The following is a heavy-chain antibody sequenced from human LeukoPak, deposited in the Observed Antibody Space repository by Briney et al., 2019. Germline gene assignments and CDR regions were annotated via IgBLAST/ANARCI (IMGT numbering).Heavy chain of an antibody. CDR2: IIPIFGTA. CDR3: ARGRTGRGYSYGYGENWFDP. CDR1: GGTFSSYA. J-gene: IGHJ5*02. D-gene: IGHD5-18*01. V-gene: IGHV1-69*13. Sequence: ASVKVSCKASGGTFSSYAISWVRQAPGQGLEWMGGIIPIFGTANYAQKFQGRVTITADESTSTAYMELSSLRSEDTAVYYRARGRTGRGYSYGYGENWFDPWGQGTLVTVSS.